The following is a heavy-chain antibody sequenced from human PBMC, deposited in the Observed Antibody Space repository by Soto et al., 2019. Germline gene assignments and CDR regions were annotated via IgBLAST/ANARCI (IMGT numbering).Heavy chain of an antibody. D-gene: IGHD3-3*01. J-gene: IGHJ1*01. CDR1: GFAFDQYA. CDR3: AKALGSSFLYNAEYFHY. Sequence: PGGSLRLSCAASGFAFDQYAMHWVRQAQGKGLEWVSVLSWNSGNIGYADSVKGRFTISRDNAKNSLYLQMNSLRAEDTALYYCAKALGSSFLYNAEYFHYWGQGTLVTVSS. V-gene: IGHV3-9*01. CDR2: LSWNSGNI.